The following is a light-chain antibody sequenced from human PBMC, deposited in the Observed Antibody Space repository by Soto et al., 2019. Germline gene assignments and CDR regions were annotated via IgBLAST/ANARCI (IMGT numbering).Light chain of an antibody. J-gene: IGKJ1*01. Sequence: EIVLTQSPGTLSLSPGERATLSCRASQSVSSNYLAWYQQKPGQAPRLLIYAASSRATGIPDRFSGSGSETDFTLTISRLEPEDFAVYFCQQYGTSPRTFGQGTKVDIK. CDR1: QSVSSNY. CDR2: AAS. CDR3: QQYGTSPRT. V-gene: IGKV3-20*01.